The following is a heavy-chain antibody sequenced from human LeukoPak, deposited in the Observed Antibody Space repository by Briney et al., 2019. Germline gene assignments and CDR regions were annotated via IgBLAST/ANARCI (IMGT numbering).Heavy chain of an antibody. J-gene: IGHJ4*02. CDR3: ARDMWGTCDY. CDR2: INPDGTST. Sequence: PGGSLRLSCAAPGFTFSDYWMHWVRQAPGKGPAWVSRINPDGTSTSYADSVKGRFTISRDNAKNTLYLQISSVRAEDTAVYYCARDMWGTCDYWGQGTLVTVSS. V-gene: IGHV3-74*01. CDR1: GFTFSDYW. D-gene: IGHD1-14*01.